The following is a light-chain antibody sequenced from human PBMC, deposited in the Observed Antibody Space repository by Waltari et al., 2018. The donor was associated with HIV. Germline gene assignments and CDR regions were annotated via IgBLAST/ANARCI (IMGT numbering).Light chain of an antibody. Sequence: SYELTQPLSVSVALGQTAKITCGGRSNRTKDVHWYRKKPGQAPELVIFNDSKRPSGIPGRFLGSKSTNTATLTITGAQVGDEADYYCQVWVNSVVFGGGTMLTVL. CDR1: SNRTKD. J-gene: IGLJ3*02. CDR3: QVWVNSVV. CDR2: NDS. V-gene: IGLV3-9*01.